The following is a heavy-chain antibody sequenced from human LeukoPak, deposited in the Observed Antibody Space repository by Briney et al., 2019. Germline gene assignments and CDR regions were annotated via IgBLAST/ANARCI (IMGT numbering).Heavy chain of an antibody. V-gene: IGHV3-48*04. CDR2: ISSSGSTI. D-gene: IGHD3-9*01. CDR1: GFTFRSYW. Sequence: GGSLRLSCGASGFTFRSYWMSWVRQAPGKGLEWVSYISSSGSTIYYADSVKGRFTISRDNAKNSLYLQMNSLRAEDTAVYYCARDNPKHYDILTGYYAPLDYWGQGTLVTVSS. CDR3: ARDNPKHYDILTGYYAPLDY. J-gene: IGHJ4*02.